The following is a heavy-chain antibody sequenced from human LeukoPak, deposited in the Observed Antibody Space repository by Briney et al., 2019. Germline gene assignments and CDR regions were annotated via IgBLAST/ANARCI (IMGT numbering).Heavy chain of an antibody. D-gene: IGHD3-10*01. V-gene: IGHV3-9*01. CDR3: AKEAAGVLAFDI. CDR1: GFTFDDYA. CDR2: ISWNSGSI. Sequence: PGRSLRHSCAASGFTFDDYAMHWVRQAPGKGLEWVSGISWNSGSIGYADSVKGRFTISRDNAKNSLYLQMNSLRAEDTALYYCAKEAAGVLAFDIWGQGTMVTVSS. J-gene: IGHJ3*02.